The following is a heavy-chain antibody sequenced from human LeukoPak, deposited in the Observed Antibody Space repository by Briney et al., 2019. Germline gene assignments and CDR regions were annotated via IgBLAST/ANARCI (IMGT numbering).Heavy chain of an antibody. CDR3: ARGDGCSYGGCYSGRGRDYYAMDV. CDR2: IYPGDSDT. D-gene: IGHD2-15*01. V-gene: IGHV5-51*01. J-gene: IGHJ6*04. CDR1: GYIFTTFW. Sequence: PGESLKISCKASGYIFTTFWIGWVRQTPGKGLELMGIIYPGDSDTRYSPSFEGQVIISADESITTACLQWSSLKASDTGIYYCARGDGCSYGGCYSGRGRDYYAMDVWGKGTTVTVSS.